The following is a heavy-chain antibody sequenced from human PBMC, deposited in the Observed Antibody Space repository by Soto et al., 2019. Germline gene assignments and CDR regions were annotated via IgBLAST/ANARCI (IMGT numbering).Heavy chain of an antibody. Sequence: QITLKESGPTLVKPTQTLTLTCTISGFSLSDDGGAVGWIRQPPGKALEWLVFIYWDDDKRYSPSLKRRLTTPQDTPKDQVGPIISKMDTVDTPPYYCAHTVPRAASYTGAPFNPWGQGTLATASP. CDR3: AHTVPRAASYTGAPFNP. CDR2: IYWDDDK. J-gene: IGHJ5*02. D-gene: IGHD3-10*01. V-gene: IGHV2-5*02. CDR1: GFSLSDDGGA.